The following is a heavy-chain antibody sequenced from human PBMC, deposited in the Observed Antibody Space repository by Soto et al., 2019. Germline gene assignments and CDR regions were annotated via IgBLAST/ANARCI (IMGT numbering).Heavy chain of an antibody. D-gene: IGHD3-22*01. CDR1: GGSFSGYY. J-gene: IGHJ5*02. CDR3: ARDRYYDSSGPNWFDP. Sequence: SETLSLTCAVYGGSFSGYYWSWIRQPPGKGLEWIGEINHSGSTNYNPSLKSRVTISVDTSKNQFSLKLSSVTAADTAVYYCARDRYYDSSGPNWFDPWGQGTLVTVSS. CDR2: INHSGST. V-gene: IGHV4-34*01.